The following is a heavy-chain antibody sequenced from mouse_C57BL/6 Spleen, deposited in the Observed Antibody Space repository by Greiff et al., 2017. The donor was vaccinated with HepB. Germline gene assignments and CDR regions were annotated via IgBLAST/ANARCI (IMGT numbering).Heavy chain of an antibody. D-gene: IGHD1-1*01. J-gene: IGHJ4*01. CDR1: GFTFSDYY. CDR3: ARQGATVVATDAMDY. V-gene: IGHV5-12*01. CDR2: ISNGGGST. Sequence: EVMLVESGGGLVQPGGSLSLSCAASGFTFSDYYLYWVRQTPEKRLEWVAYISNGGGSTYYPDTVKGRFTISRDNAKNTLYLQMSRLKSEDTAMYYCARQGATVVATDAMDYWGQGTSVTVSS.